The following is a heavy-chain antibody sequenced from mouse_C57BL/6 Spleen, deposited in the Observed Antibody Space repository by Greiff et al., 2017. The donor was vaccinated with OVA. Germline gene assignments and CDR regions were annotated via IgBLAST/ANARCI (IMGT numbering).Heavy chain of an antibody. CDR2: IYPGSGST. Sequence: QVQLQQPGAELVKPGASVKMSCKASGYTFTSYWITWVKQRPGQGLEWIGDIYPGSGSTNYNEKLKSKATLTVDTASHTAYLQLSSRTSEHTAVYNCARPITTVRYYGDYGGQGTTHTVST. V-gene: IGHV1-55*01. J-gene: IGHJ2*01. D-gene: IGHD1-1*01. CDR1: GYTFTSYW. CDR3: ARPITTVRYYGDY.